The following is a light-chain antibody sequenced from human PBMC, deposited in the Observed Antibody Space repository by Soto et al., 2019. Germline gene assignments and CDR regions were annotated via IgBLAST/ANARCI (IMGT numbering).Light chain of an antibody. CDR2: DAS. J-gene: IGKJ4*01. CDR3: LQRSNWPST. V-gene: IGKV3-11*01. Sequence: EIVLTQSPAPLSLSPGNRATLSCRASQSVSGSLAWYQQKPGQAPRLLIYDASNRATGIPARFSGSGSGTDFTLTITSLEPEDFAVYYCLQRSNWPSTFGGGTKVEI. CDR1: QSVSGS.